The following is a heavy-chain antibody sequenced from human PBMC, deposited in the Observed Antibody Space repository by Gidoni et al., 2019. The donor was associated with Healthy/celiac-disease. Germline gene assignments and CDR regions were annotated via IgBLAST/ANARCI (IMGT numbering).Heavy chain of an antibody. J-gene: IGHJ4*02. V-gene: IGHV4-34*01. CDR2: INHSGST. CDR1: GGSFSGYY. D-gene: IGHD3-10*01. CDR3: ARGGRWRY. Sequence: QVQLQQWGAGLLKPSETLSLTCAVYGGSFSGYYWSWIRQPPGKGLEWIGEINHSGSTNYNPSLKSRVTISVDTSKNQFSRKLSSVTAADTAVYYCARGGRWRYWGQGTLVTVSS.